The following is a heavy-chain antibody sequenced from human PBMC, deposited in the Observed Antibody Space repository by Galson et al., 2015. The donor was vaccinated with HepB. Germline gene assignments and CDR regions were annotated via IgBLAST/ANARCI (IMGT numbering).Heavy chain of an antibody. CDR2: TYYRSKWYN. V-gene: IGHV6-1*01. Sequence: CAISGDSVSSNSAAWNWIRQSPSRGLEWLGRTYYRSKWYNDYAVSVKSRLTINPDTSKNQFSLQLNSVTPEDTAVYYCARGDFSRSSSYYNGMDVWGQGTTVTVSS. J-gene: IGHJ6*02. CDR1: GDSVSSNSAA. D-gene: IGHD6-6*01. CDR3: ARGDFSRSSSYYNGMDV.